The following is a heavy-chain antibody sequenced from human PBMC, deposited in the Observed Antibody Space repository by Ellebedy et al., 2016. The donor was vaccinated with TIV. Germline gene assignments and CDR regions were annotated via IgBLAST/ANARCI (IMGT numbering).Heavy chain of an antibody. CDR1: GYSFTSYW. Sequence: GESLKISCKASGYSFTSYWIGWVRQMPGKGLEWMGIIYPGDSNTRYSPSFQGQVTISADKSISTAYLQWSSLKASDTAMYFCARWYSGSTFDYWGQGTLVTVSS. CDR2: IYPGDSNT. V-gene: IGHV5-51*01. CDR3: ARWYSGSTFDY. J-gene: IGHJ4*02. D-gene: IGHD1-26*01.